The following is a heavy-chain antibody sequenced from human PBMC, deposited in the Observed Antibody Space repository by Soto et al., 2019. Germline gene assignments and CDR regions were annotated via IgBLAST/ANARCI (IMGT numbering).Heavy chain of an antibody. CDR2: ISVYNGNT. J-gene: IGHJ6*02. Sequence: ASVKVSCKPSGYTFTSHGITWVRQAPGQGLEWMGWISVYNGNTQFAQKLQGRLTMSADTSTSTAYMELTSLISSDTAVYYCARGLYRLDVWGQGTPVTVSS. CDR1: GYTFTSHG. CDR3: ARGLYRLDV. V-gene: IGHV1-18*04.